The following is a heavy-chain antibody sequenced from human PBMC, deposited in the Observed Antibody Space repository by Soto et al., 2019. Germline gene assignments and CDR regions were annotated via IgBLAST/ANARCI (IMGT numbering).Heavy chain of an antibody. CDR1: GXTVSSCT. CDR3: KREHVVTIFRRGKRGGFDT. J-gene: IGHJ4*02. V-gene: IGHV3-21*01. CDR2: ITSGGDCI. Sequence: GSLRLSCSPCGXTVSSCTMNCVRQARAKGLEWVAFITSGGDCIYYADSVKGRFTISRDDANNELFLQMRSLRSEPTAVYYCKREHVVTIFRRGKRGGFDTCRQGTLV. D-gene: IGHD3-9*01.